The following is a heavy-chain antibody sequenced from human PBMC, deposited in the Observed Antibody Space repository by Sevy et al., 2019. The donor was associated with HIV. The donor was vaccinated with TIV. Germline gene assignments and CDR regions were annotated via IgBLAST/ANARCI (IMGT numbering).Heavy chain of an antibody. Sequence: GGSLRLSCAASGFTFSSYAMSWVRQAPGKGLEWVSAISGSGGSTYYADSVKGRFTISRDNSKITLYLQMNSLRAEDTAVYDCAKSKMRRDFWSGYYLYFDYWGQGTLVTVSS. J-gene: IGHJ4*02. V-gene: IGHV3-23*01. D-gene: IGHD3-3*01. CDR1: GFTFSSYA. CDR2: ISGSGGST. CDR3: AKSKMRRDFWSGYYLYFDY.